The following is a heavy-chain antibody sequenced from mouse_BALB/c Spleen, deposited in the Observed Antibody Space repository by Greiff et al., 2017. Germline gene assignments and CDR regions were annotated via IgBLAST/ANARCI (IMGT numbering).Heavy chain of an antibody. V-gene: IGHV2-2*02. CDR2: IWSGGST. CDR3: ARSLYGHRSAMDY. D-gene: IGHD1-2*01. CDR1: GFSLTSYG. Sequence: QVQLQQSGPGLVQPSQSLSITCTVSGFSLTSYGVHWVRQSPGKGLEWLGVIWSGGSTDYNAAFISRLSISKDNSKSQVFFKMNSLQANDTAIYYCARSLYGHRSAMDYWGQGTSVTVSS. J-gene: IGHJ4*01.